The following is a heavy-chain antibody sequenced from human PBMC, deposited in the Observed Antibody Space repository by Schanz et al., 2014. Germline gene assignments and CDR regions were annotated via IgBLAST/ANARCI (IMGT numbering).Heavy chain of an antibody. V-gene: IGHV3-7*01. CDR1: GFTFGTFW. J-gene: IGHJ4*02. Sequence: EVQLVESGGGLLQPGGSLRLSCAASGFTFGTFWMSWVRQAPGKGLEWVANINQDGSDKSYVDSVKGRFTISRDNAKNSLYLQMNSLXXXXXXVYYCARDKGGYYPXXYWGQGSLVTVSS. CDR2: INQDGSDK. D-gene: IGHD3-22*01. CDR3: ARDKGGYYPXXY.